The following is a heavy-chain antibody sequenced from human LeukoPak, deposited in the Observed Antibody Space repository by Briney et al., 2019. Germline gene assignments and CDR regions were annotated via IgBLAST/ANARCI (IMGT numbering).Heavy chain of an antibody. Sequence: PGGSLRLSCAASEFTFSNYWMNWVRQAPGKGLEWVSSISSSSSYIYYADSVKGRFTISRDNAKKSLYLQMNSLRAEDTAVYYCAELGITMIGGVWGKGTTVTISS. CDR3: AELGITMIGGV. J-gene: IGHJ6*04. V-gene: IGHV3-21*01. CDR1: EFTFSNYW. CDR2: ISSSSSYI. D-gene: IGHD3-10*02.